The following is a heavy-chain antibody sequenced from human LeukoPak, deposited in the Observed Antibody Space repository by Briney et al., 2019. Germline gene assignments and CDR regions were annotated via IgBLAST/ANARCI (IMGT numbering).Heavy chain of an antibody. Sequence: GGSLRLSCAASGFTLSSDYMSWVRQAPGKGLEWVSVIYTGGGTLYADSVKGRFTISGDNSKNTLYLQMNTLRAEDTAVYYCARGLRQQPTYFFAMDVWGQGNTVTVSS. D-gene: IGHD1-1*01. CDR3: ARGLRQQPTYFFAMDV. J-gene: IGHJ6*02. CDR1: GFTLSSDY. V-gene: IGHV3-53*01. CDR2: IYTGGGT.